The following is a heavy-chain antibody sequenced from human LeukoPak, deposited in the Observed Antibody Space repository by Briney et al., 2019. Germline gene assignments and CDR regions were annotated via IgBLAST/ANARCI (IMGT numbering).Heavy chain of an antibody. Sequence: KPSQTLSLTCTVSGGSISSCGYYWRWIRQPPGKGREWIGYIYHSGSTYDNPSLKSRVSISVDRSNNQFSLKLSSVTGADTDVYYCARDNDCSSTSCYPPYWGQGTLVTVSS. J-gene: IGHJ4*02. D-gene: IGHD2-2*01. V-gene: IGHV4-30-2*01. CDR1: GGSISSCGYY. CDR2: IYHSGST. CDR3: ARDNDCSSTSCYPPY.